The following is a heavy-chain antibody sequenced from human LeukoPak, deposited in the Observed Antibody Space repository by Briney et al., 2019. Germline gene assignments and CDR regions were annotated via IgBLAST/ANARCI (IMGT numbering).Heavy chain of an antibody. Sequence: GESLKISCRGSQDTFTTYWIGWVRQMPGKGLEWMGIIYPADSDTRYSPSFQGQVTISADKSISTAYLQWSSLKTSDTAMYYCARRENTGWYRFDSWGQGTLVTVSS. CDR3: ARRENTGWYRFDS. J-gene: IGHJ4*02. D-gene: IGHD6-19*01. CDR2: IYPADSDT. V-gene: IGHV5-51*01. CDR1: QDTFTTYW.